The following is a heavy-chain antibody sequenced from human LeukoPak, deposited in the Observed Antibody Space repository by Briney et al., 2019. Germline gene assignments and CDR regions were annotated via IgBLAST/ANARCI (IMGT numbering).Heavy chain of an antibody. V-gene: IGHV1-18*01. J-gene: IGHJ3*02. CDR3: DSRRDGGTTSHDAFDI. Sequence: GAGVKVSCKASGYTFTSCSISGVRQAPAQGLEWMGWISAYNGNTNYAQKLQGRVPMTTDTSKTTAYMELKSLRLDDTAVSFCDSRRDGGTTSHDAFDIWGGGTMVTVSS. CDR1: GYTFTSCS. CDR2: ISAYNGNT. D-gene: IGHD1-1*01.